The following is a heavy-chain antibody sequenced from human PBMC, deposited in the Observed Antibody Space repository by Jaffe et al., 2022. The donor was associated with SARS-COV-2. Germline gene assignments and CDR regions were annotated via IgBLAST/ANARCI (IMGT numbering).Heavy chain of an antibody. CDR1: GFTFSNYV. CDR3: AKRGTQLRWFDP. Sequence: EVQLLESGGGLVQPGASLRLSCAASGFTFSNYVMSWVRQAPGKGLEWVSDINGLGDNTYYADSVEGRFTISRDNSKNTLYLQMNSLRAEDTALYYCAKRGTQLRWFDPWGQGTLVTVSS. J-gene: IGHJ5*02. V-gene: IGHV3-23*01. CDR2: INGLGDNT. D-gene: IGHD5-18*01.